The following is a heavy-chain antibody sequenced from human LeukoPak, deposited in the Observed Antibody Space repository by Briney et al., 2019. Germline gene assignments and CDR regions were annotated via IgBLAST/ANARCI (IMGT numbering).Heavy chain of an antibody. V-gene: IGHV4-39*07. CDR3: ARDGGSNWFDP. D-gene: IGHD4-23*01. CDR1: GGSISSSSYY. Sequence: SETLSLTCTVSGGSISSSSYYWGWIRQPPGKGLEWIGSIYHSGSTYYNPSLKSRVTISVDTSKNQFSLKLSSVTAADTAVYYCARDGGSNWFDPWGQGTLVTVSS. CDR2: IYHSGST. J-gene: IGHJ5*02.